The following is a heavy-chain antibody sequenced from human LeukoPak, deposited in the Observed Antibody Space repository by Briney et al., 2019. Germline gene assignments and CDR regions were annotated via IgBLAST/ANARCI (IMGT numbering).Heavy chain of an antibody. J-gene: IGHJ6*02. CDR2: IVVGSGNA. D-gene: IGHD3-3*01. Sequence: SVKVSCKASGYTFTSYDINWVRQARGQRLEWIGWIVVGSGNANYAQKFQERVTITRDMSTSTAYMELSGLRSEDTAVYYCAASYYDFSSGYPTYFDYGMDVWGQGTTVTVSS. CDR3: AASYYDFSSGYPTYFDYGMDV. CDR1: GYTFTSYD. V-gene: IGHV1-58*02.